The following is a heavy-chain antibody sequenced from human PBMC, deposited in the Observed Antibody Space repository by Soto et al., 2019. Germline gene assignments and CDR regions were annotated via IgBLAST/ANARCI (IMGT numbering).Heavy chain of an antibody. CDR1: GGSISGYY. D-gene: IGHD3-10*01. CDR3: ARVGRITMVRGDFWFDP. J-gene: IGHJ5*02. CDR2: IYYRGST. Sequence: KPSETLSLTCTVSGGSISGYYWNWIRQSPGKGLEWIGYIYYRGSTDYNPSLKSRVTISVDTSKNQFSVKLSSVPAADTAVYYCARVGRITMVRGDFWFDPWGQGTLVTVSS. V-gene: IGHV4-59*01.